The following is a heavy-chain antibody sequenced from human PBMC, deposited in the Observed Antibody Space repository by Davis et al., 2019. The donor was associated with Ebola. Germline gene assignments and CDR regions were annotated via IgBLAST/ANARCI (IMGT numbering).Heavy chain of an antibody. CDR2: IYYSGTA. J-gene: IGHJ6*04. V-gene: IGHV4-31*03. Sequence: SETLSLTCTVSGGSVSSGSYYWSWIRQPPGKGLESIGYIYYSGTAYYNPSLRSRVSISVDTSKNQFSLKLRSVTAADTAVYYCARDSPLGIGMDVWGKGATVTVSS. CDR3: ARDSPLGIGMDV. CDR1: GGSVSSGSYY.